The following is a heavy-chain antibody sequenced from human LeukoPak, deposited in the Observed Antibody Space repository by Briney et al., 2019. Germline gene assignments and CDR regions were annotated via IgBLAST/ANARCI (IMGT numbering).Heavy chain of an antibody. Sequence: PSETLSLTCTVSGGSISSYYWCWIRQPPGKGLEWIGYIYYSGSTNYNPSLKSRVTISVDTSKNQFSLKLSSVTAADTAVYYCARRYCSGGTCYGDYWGQGTLVTVSS. D-gene: IGHD2-15*01. CDR1: GGSISSYY. CDR2: IYYSGST. J-gene: IGHJ4*02. CDR3: ARRYCSGGTCYGDY. V-gene: IGHV4-59*08.